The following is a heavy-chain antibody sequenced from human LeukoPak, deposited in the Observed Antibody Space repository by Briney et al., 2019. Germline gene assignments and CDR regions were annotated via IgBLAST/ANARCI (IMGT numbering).Heavy chain of an antibody. CDR2: ISTSGTTI. CDR1: GFTFSSYE. D-gene: IGHD3-10*01. V-gene: IGHV3-48*03. Sequence: GGSLRLSCAASGFTFSSYEVHWVRQAPGKGLEWVSYISTSGTTIYYADSVKGRFTISRDNAKNSLHLQMNSLRAEDTAVYYCARAGGSGSYYDFDYWGQGSLVTVSS. J-gene: IGHJ4*02. CDR3: ARAGGSGSYYDFDY.